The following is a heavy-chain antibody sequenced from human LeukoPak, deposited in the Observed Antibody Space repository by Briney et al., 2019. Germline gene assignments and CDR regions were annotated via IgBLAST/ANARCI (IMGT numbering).Heavy chain of an antibody. D-gene: IGHD3-10*01. CDR3: ARARRSGTYYTVLAFDI. CDR2: LYYTGST. CDR1: GDSISPYY. Sequence: PSETLSLTCTVSGDSISPYYWSWIRQPPGKGLEWIGYLYYTGSTNYNPALKSRVTISLDTSRNQFSLKLTSVTVADTAVHYCARARRSGTYYTVLAFDIWGQGTMVTVSS. J-gene: IGHJ3*02. V-gene: IGHV4-59*01.